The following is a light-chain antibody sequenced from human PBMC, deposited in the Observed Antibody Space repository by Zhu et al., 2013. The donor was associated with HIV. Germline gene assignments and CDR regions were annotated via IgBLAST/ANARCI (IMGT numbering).Light chain of an antibody. CDR1: QPAGTF. CDR2: DAS. J-gene: IGKJ4*01. Sequence: EIVLTQSPDTLSLSPGERATLSCRASQPAGTFVAWYQHKPGQAPRLLISDASNRATGIPARFSGSGSGTDFTLTISSLEPEDFAVYYCQQRSNWPSSLTFGGGTKVEIK. CDR3: QQRSNWPSSLT. V-gene: IGKV3-11*01.